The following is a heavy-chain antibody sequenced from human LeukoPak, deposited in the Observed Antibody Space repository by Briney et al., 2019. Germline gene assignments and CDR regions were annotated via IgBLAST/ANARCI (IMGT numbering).Heavy chain of an antibody. CDR2: IHYSGST. Sequence: SETLSLTCSVSGSSISSYSWSWIRQPPGKGLDWIGSIHYSGSTSYNPSLKSRVTISVDTSKNQFSLKLSSVTAADTAVYYCARDVGATPGYFDYWGQGTLVTVSS. CDR3: ARDVGATPGYFDY. V-gene: IGHV4-59*01. CDR1: GSSISSYS. D-gene: IGHD1-26*01. J-gene: IGHJ4*02.